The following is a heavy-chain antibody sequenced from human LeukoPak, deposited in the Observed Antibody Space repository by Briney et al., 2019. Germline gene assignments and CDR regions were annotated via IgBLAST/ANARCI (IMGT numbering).Heavy chain of an antibody. Sequence: GGSLRLSCAASGFTFSSYSMDWVRQAPGKGLEWVSYISSSSGTIYYADSVEDRFTISRDNAKNSLYLQMNSLRAEDTAVYYCARAEKYQLLSLMRYYFHYWGQGTLVTVSS. CDR2: ISSSSGTI. J-gene: IGHJ4*02. V-gene: IGHV3-48*01. CDR3: ARAEKYQLLSLMRYYFHY. CDR1: GFTFSSYS. D-gene: IGHD2-2*01.